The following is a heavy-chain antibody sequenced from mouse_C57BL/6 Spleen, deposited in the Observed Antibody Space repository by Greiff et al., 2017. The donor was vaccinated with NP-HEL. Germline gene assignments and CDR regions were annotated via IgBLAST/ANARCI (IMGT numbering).Heavy chain of an antibody. J-gene: IGHJ2*01. CDR2: INPNNGGT. V-gene: IGHV1-26*01. D-gene: IGHD4-1*01. CDR1: GYTFTDYY. CDR3: ARGGPGTDY. Sequence: EVQLQQSGPELVKPGASVKISCKASGYTFTDYYMNWVKQSHGKSLEWIGDINPNNGGTSYNQKFKGKATLTVDKSSSTAYMELRSLTSEDSAVYDCARGGPGTDYWGQGTTLTVSS.